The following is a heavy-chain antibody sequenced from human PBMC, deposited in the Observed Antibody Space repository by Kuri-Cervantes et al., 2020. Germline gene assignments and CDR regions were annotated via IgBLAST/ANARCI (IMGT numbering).Heavy chain of an antibody. Sequence: GGSLRLSCVGSGFTFNNYVMNWVRQAPGKGLEWVAVISYDGSNKYYADSVKGRFTISRDNSKNTLYLQMNSLRAEDTAVYYCAKEIVGDSGYFDLWGRGTLVTVSS. V-gene: IGHV3-30*18. CDR1: GFTFNNYV. D-gene: IGHD1-26*01. CDR3: AKEIVGDSGYFDL. CDR2: ISYDGSNK. J-gene: IGHJ2*01.